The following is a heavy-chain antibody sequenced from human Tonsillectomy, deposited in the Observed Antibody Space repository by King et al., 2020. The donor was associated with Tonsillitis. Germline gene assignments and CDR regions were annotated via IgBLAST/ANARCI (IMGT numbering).Heavy chain of an antibody. Sequence: VQLVESGAEVKTPGASVKVSCKTSGYTFTAYYIHWVRQAPGQGLEWMGWINPNSDVTNYAQKFQGWVTMTRDTSVSTAYMELRRLKSDDTAVYYCARDLSQWELNYWGQGTLVTVSS. CDR2: INPNSDVT. V-gene: IGHV1-2*04. J-gene: IGHJ4*02. CDR3: ARDLSQWELNY. CDR1: GYTFTAYY. D-gene: IGHD1-26*01.